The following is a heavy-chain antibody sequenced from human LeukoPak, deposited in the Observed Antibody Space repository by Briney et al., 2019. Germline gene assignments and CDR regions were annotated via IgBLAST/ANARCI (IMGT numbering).Heavy chain of an antibody. CDR3: AKDLWGSIVVVTATNFDY. CDR1: GFSLSTYA. V-gene: IGHV3-23*01. Sequence: PGGSLRLSCAASGFSLSTYAMSWVRQAPGKGLEWVSAISGSGGSTYYADSVKGRFTISRDNSKNTLYLQMNSLRAEDTAVYYCAKDLWGSIVVVTATNFDYWGQGTLVTVSS. CDR2: ISGSGGST. J-gene: IGHJ4*02. D-gene: IGHD2-21*02.